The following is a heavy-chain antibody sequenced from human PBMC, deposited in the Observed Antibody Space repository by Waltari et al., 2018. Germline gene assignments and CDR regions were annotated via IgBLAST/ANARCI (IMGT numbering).Heavy chain of an antibody. D-gene: IGHD6-6*01. CDR1: GFTFSSYA. Sequence: EVQLLESGGGLVQPGGSLRLSCAASGFTFSSYAISWVRQAPGNGLDWVAVIYSGGSSTYYADTGQGRFTICRDNTKNTLYLPMNSLRAEDTAVYYCAKEGVCGAFDIWGQGTMVTVSS. V-gene: IGHV3-23*03. CDR2: IYSGGSST. CDR3: AKEGVCGAFDI. J-gene: IGHJ3*02.